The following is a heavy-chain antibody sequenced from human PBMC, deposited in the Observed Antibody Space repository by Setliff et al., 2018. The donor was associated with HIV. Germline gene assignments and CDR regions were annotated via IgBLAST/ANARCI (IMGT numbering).Heavy chain of an antibody. CDR2: IYYSGGT. CDR3: ARGLVVVTDSDYDTNYYYYYYMDV. Sequence: PSETLSLTCTVSGGSISSGGYYWSWIRQHPGKGLEWIGYIYYSGGTYYNPSLKSRVTISIDTSKNQCSLKLSSVTAADTAVYYCARGLVVVTDSDYDTNYYYYYYMDVWGKGTTVTVSS. V-gene: IGHV4-31*03. J-gene: IGHJ6*03. CDR1: GGSISSGGYY. D-gene: IGHD5-12*01.